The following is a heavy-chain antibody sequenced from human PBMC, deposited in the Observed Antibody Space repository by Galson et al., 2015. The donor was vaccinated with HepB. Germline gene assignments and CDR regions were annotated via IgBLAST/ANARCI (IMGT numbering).Heavy chain of an antibody. Sequence: SLRLSCAASGFTFTTYNMNWVRQAPGKGLEWVSHISSTSSIIYYADSVKGRFTISRDNAKNSLYLEMNSLRAEDTAVYYCARGWRGWVPGDYWGQGALVTVSS. CDR2: ISSTSSII. CDR1: GFTFTTYN. CDR3: ARGWRGWVPGDY. V-gene: IGHV3-48*04. J-gene: IGHJ4*02. D-gene: IGHD6-19*01.